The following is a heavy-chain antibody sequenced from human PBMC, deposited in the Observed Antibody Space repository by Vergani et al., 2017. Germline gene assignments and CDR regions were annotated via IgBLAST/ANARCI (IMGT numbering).Heavy chain of an antibody. Sequence: VQLVQSGAEVKKPGSSVKVSCKASGGTFSSYAMSWVRQAPGKGLEWVSAISGSGGSTYYADSVKGRFTISRDNSKNTLYLQMNSLRAEDTAVYYCAKGQKYYYYYGMDVWGQGTTVTVSS. CDR2: ISGSGGST. J-gene: IGHJ6*02. V-gene: IGHV3-23*04. CDR1: GGTFSSYA. CDR3: AKGQKYYYYYGMDV.